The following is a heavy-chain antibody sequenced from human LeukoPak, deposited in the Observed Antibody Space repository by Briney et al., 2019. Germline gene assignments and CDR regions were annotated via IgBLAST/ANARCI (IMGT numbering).Heavy chain of an antibody. D-gene: IGHD3-3*01. Sequence: ASVKVSCKASGYTFPTYDINWVRQATGQGLEWMGWMNPKSGNAVYAQKFQGRVTMTRNTSITTAYLELASLTSEDMAVYYCARGKDFWSAFEDYYMDVWGKGTTVIVSS. CDR2: MNPKSGNA. CDR1: GYTFPTYD. V-gene: IGHV1-8*01. J-gene: IGHJ6*03. CDR3: ARGKDFWSAFEDYYMDV.